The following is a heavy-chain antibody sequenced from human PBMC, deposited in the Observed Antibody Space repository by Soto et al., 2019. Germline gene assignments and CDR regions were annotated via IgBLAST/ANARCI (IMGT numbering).Heavy chain of an antibody. CDR3: ASRVRILSLGTYYYYGMDV. Sequence: RASVKVSCKASGGTFSSYAISWVRQAPGQGLEWMGGIIPIFGTANYAQKFQGRVTITADKSTSTAYMELSSLRSEDTAVYYCASRVRILSLGTYYYYGMDVWGQGTTVTVSS. V-gene: IGHV1-69*06. D-gene: IGHD3-10*01. J-gene: IGHJ6*02. CDR1: GGTFSSYA. CDR2: IIPIFGTA.